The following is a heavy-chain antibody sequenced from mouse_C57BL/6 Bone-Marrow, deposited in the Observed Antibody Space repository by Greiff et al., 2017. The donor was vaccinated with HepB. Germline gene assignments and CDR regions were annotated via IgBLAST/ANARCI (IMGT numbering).Heavy chain of an antibody. V-gene: IGHV1-18*01. CDR3: ARGDYYGSSYVQDMDY. D-gene: IGHD1-1*01. CDR1: GYTFTDYN. Sequence: EVQLQESGPELVKPGASVKIPCKASGYTFTDYNMDWVKQSHGKSLEWIGDINPNNGGTSYNQKFKGKATLTVDKSSSAAYMELRSLTSEDTAVYYCARGDYYGSSYVQDMDYWGQGTSVTVSS. J-gene: IGHJ4*01. CDR2: INPNNGGT.